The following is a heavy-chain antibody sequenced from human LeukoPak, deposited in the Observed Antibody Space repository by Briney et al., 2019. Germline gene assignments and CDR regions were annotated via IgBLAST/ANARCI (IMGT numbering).Heavy chain of an antibody. CDR3: AKISGSYDGF. J-gene: IGHJ4*02. V-gene: IGHV3-30*18. D-gene: IGHD1-26*01. Sequence: SGGSLRLSCAASGFTFSSYGMHWVRQAPGKGLEWVAVISYDGSNKYYADSVKGRFTISRDNSKNTLYLQMNSLRAEDTAVYYCAKISGSYDGFWGQGTLVTVSS. CDR1: GFTFSSYG. CDR2: ISYDGSNK.